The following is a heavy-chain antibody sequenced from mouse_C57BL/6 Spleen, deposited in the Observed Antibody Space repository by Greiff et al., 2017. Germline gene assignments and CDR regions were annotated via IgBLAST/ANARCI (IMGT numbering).Heavy chain of an antibody. D-gene: IGHD1-1*01. CDR2: ISSGSSTI. J-gene: IGHJ4*01. V-gene: IGHV5-17*01. Sequence: EVKLVESGGGLVKPGGSLKLSCAASGFTFSDYGMHWVRQAPEKGLEWVAYISSGSSTIYYADTVKGRFTISRDNAKNTLFLQMTSLRSEDTAMYYCSKGPYYYGSSFYAMDYWGQGTSVTVSS. CDR3: SKGPYYYGSSFYAMDY. CDR1: GFTFSDYG.